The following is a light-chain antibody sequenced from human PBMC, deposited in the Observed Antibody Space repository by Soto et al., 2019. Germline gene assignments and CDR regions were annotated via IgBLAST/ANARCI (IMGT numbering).Light chain of an antibody. CDR2: GAS. CDR3: QQYGSSSWT. Sequence: EIELLQSPGTLSLSPGERATLSCRASQSVSSSYIAWYQQKPGQAPRLLIYGASSRAPGIPDRFSGSGSGTGFTLTISRLEPEDFAVYFCQQYGSSSWTFGQGTKVDIK. V-gene: IGKV3-20*01. J-gene: IGKJ1*01. CDR1: QSVSSSY.